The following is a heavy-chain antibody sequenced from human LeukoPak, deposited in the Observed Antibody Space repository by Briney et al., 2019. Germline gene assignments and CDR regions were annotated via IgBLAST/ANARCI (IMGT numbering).Heavy chain of an antibody. CDR3: ATFRGYSYGGLDY. J-gene: IGHJ4*02. CDR1: GFTFSSYA. D-gene: IGHD5-18*01. Sequence: PGGSLRLSCAASGFTFSSYAMHWVRQAPGEGLEWVAVISYDGSNKYYADSVKGRFTISRDNSKNTLYLQMNSLRAEDTAVYYCATFRGYSYGGLDYWGQGTLVTVSS. V-gene: IGHV3-30*04. CDR2: ISYDGSNK.